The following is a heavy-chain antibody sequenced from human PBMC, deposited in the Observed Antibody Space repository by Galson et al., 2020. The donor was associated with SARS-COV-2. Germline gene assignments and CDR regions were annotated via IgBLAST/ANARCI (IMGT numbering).Heavy chain of an antibody. V-gene: IGHV3-49*04. CDR3: TRGSCSGGSCLARYYFDY. D-gene: IGHD2-15*01. CDR1: GFTFGDYA. Sequence: TGGSLRLSCTASGFTFGDYAMSWVRQAPGKGLEWVGFIRSKAYGGTTEYAASVKGRFTISRDDSKSIAYLQMNSLKTEDTAVYYCTRGSCSGGSCLARYYFDYWGQGTLVTVSS. J-gene: IGHJ4*02. CDR2: IRSKAYGGTT.